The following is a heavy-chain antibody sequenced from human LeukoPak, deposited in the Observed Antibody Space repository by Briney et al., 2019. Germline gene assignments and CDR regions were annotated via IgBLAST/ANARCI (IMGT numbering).Heavy chain of an antibody. V-gene: IGHV1-69*13. Sequence: ASVKVSCKASGRTFSSYAISWVRQAPGQGLEWMGGIIPIFGTANYAQKFQGRVTITADESTSTAYMELSSLRSEDTAVYYCARRSPDCGGDCYDDYWGQGTLVTVSS. CDR3: ARRSPDCGGDCYDDY. CDR2: IIPIFGTA. D-gene: IGHD2-21*02. J-gene: IGHJ4*02. CDR1: GRTFSSYA.